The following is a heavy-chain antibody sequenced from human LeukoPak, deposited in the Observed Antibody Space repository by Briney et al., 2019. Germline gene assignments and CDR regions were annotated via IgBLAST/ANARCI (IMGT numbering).Heavy chain of an antibody. V-gene: IGHV1-69*13. J-gene: IGHJ4*02. Sequence: GASVKVSCKASGGTFSSYAISWVRQAPGQGLEWMGGIIPIFGTANYAQKFQGRVTITADESTSTAYMELSSLRSEDTAVYYCARGVHVRVYDSNPHYGHYWGQGTLVTVSS. D-gene: IGHD3-22*01. CDR2: IIPIFGTA. CDR1: GGTFSSYA. CDR3: ARGVHVRVYDSNPHYGHY.